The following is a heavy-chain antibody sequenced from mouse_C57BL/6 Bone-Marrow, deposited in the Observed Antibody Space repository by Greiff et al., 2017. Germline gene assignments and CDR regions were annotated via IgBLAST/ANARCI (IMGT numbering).Heavy chain of an antibody. V-gene: IGHV14-4*01. CDR2: IDPENGDT. CDR3: TTITTVVAFDY. D-gene: IGHD1-1*01. Sequence: EVKVVESGAELVRPGASVKLSCTASGFNIKDYYMHWVKQRPEQGLEWIGWIDPENGDTEYASKFQGKATITADTSSNTAYLQLSSLTSEDTAVYYCTTITTVVAFDYWGQGTTLTVSS. J-gene: IGHJ2*01. CDR1: GFNIKDYY.